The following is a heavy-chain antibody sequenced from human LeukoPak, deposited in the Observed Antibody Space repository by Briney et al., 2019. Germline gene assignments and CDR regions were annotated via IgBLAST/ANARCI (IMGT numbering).Heavy chain of an antibody. Sequence: GALVKVSCKASGYTFTSYGISWVRQAPGQGLEWMGWISAYNGDTNYAQKLQGRVTMTTDTSTSTNYMELRSMRSEDTAVYSCARDSGIRGYYDFWSGYYFSDNWGQGTLGTASP. CDR1: GYTFTSYG. CDR3: ARDSGIRGYYDFWSGYYFSDN. J-gene: IGHJ4*02. V-gene: IGHV1-18*01. D-gene: IGHD3-3*01. CDR2: ISAYNGDT.